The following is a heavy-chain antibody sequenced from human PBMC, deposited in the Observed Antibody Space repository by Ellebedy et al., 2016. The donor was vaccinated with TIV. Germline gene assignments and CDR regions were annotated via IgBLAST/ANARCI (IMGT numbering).Heavy chain of an antibody. J-gene: IGHJ4*02. V-gene: IGHV4-61*01. CDR2: IYYSGST. Sequence: SETLSLTXTVSGGSVSSGSYYWSWIRQPPGKGLEWIGYIYYSGSTNYNPSLKSRVTISVDTSKNQFSLKLSSVTAADTAVYYCARKWERYYYGSGSYTVALFDYWGQGTLVTVSS. CDR3: ARKWERYYYGSGSYTVALFDY. CDR1: GGSVSSGSYY. D-gene: IGHD3-10*01.